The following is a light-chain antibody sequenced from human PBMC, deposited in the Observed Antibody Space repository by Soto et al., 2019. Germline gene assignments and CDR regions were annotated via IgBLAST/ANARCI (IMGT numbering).Light chain of an antibody. J-gene: IGKJ1*01. CDR3: QQSNTYST. V-gene: IGKV1-5*01. Sequence: DIPMTQSPCSLSASVGARVTIPCRASQSINSWLAWHQQKPGKAPKLRIYDASSLEGGVPSMIGSRGARTEFTLTSSSLQPDDFATYYCQQSNTYSTFGQGTKVEIK. CDR1: QSINSW. CDR2: DAS.